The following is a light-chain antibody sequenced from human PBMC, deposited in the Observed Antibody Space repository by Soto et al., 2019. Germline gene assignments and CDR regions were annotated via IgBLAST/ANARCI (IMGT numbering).Light chain of an antibody. CDR1: QSISSW. V-gene: IGKV1-5*01. CDR2: DAS. CDR3: QQYNSYSGAT. J-gene: IGKJ3*01. Sequence: DIQMTQSPSTLSASVGDRVTITCRASQSISSWLAWYQQKPGKAPKLLIYDASSLESGVPSRFSGSRSWTEFTLTITSLQPDDFATYYCQQYNSYSGATFGPGPKVDIK.